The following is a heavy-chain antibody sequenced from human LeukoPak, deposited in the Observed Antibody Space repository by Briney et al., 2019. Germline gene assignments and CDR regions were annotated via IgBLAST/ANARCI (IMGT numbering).Heavy chain of an antibody. D-gene: IGHD3/OR15-3a*01. CDR1: GGSISSYY. CDR3: ARTRAWTSWYDY. J-gene: IGHJ4*02. CDR2: IYYSGST. Sequence: PSETLSLTCTVSGGSISSYYWSWILQPPGKGLEWIGYIYYSGSTNYNPSLKSRVTISVDTSKNQFSLKLSSVTAADTAVYYCARTRAWTSWYDYWGQGTLVTVSS. V-gene: IGHV4-59*01.